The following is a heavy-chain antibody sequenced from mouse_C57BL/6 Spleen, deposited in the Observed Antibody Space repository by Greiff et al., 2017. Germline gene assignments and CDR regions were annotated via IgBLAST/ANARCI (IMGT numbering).Heavy chain of an antibody. CDR2: ISSGGSNT. V-gene: IGHV5-6*02. Sequence: VKLMESGGDLVKPGGSLKLSCAASGFTFSSYGMTWVRQTPDKRLEWVATISSGGSNTYYPDSVKGLFTMSREKAKNTLYLQLSSLKSEDTAMYYCARDGSNAAMDYWGQGTSVTVSS. CDR3: ARDGSNAAMDY. J-gene: IGHJ4*01. CDR1: GFTFSSYG. D-gene: IGHD2-5*01.